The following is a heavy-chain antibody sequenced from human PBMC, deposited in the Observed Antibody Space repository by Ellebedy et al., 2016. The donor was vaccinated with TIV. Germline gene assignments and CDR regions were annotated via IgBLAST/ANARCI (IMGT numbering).Heavy chain of an antibody. D-gene: IGHD6-13*01. Sequence: GESLKISCKGSGYRFGSYWIAWVRQMPGKGLEWMATIYPGDSDSRHSPALEGRVTISADKSINPAHLQWSSLEASDTAIYYCARVAGPGRRDFDYWGQGTLVTVSS. V-gene: IGHV5-51*01. J-gene: IGHJ4*02. CDR2: IYPGDSDS. CDR1: GYRFGSYW. CDR3: ARVAGPGRRDFDY.